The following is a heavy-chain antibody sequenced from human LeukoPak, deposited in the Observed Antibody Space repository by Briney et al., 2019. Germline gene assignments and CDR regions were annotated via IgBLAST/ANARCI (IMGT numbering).Heavy chain of an antibody. V-gene: IGHV3-23*01. J-gene: IGHJ4*02. CDR2: VSGSGDDT. Sequence: GGSLRLSCAASGFTFRNYDMSWVRQAPGKGLEWVSAVSGSGDDTYYADSVKGRFTISSDHSKSTPYLQMNSLRAEDTAVYYCAKRGAYFGGFDYWGQGTLVTVSS. CDR1: GFTFRNYD. D-gene: IGHD3-10*01. CDR3: AKRGAYFGGFDY.